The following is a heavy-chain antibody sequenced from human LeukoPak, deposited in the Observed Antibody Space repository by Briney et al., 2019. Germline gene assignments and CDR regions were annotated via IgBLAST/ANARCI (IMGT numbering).Heavy chain of an antibody. V-gene: IGHV1-46*01. CDR3: ARGTGVRGVFADAWFDP. CDR1: GYTSTSYY. Sequence: ASVKVSCKASGYTSTSYYMHWVRQAPGQGLEWMGIINPSGGSTSYAQKFQGRVTMTRDTSTSTVYMELSSLRSEDTAVYYCARGTGVRGVFADAWFDPWGQGTLVAVSS. J-gene: IGHJ5*02. CDR2: INPSGGST. D-gene: IGHD3-10*01.